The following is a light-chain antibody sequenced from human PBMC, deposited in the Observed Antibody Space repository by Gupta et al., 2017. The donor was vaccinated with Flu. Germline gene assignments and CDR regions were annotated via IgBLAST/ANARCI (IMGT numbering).Light chain of an antibody. CDR3: MQSIQLPLT. CDR1: QSLLHSDGRTV. CDR2: EVS. Sequence: DSLFAHIPPSPSLTPGQPASISCKSSQSLLHSDGRTVLYWYLQRPGQPPHLLIHEVSNRFSGVPDRFSGSGSGTDFTLKISRVEAEDVGVYYCMQSIQLPLTFGGGTKVEIK. J-gene: IGKJ4*01. V-gene: IGKV2D-29*01.